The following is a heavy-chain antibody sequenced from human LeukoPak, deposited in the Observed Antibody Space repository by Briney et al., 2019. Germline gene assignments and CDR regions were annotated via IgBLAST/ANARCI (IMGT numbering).Heavy chain of an antibody. J-gene: IGHJ4*02. CDR2: MYLSGTT. D-gene: IGHD3-22*01. CDR3: AGLVGRYSSGLYYYYFDY. V-gene: IGHV4-4*02. CDR1: GDSINSLDL. Sequence: PSETLYLTCTVSGDSINSLDLWSWVRQPPGKGLEWIGEMYLSGTTHYNPSVKSRVTISIDKSKNQFFLNLSSVPAADTAVYYCAGLVGRYSSGLYYYYFDYWGQGTLVTVSS.